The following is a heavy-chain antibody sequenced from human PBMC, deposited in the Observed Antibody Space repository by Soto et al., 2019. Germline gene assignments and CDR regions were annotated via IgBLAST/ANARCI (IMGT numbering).Heavy chain of an antibody. Sequence: VQLQQWGAGLLKPSETLSLTCEVSGGSFGGYYWSWIRQPPGKGLEWIGEINHVATTNYNPSLKSRVTISLDMSKNQFSLKLTSVTAADTAVYYCARHYYDSTGYYRSPLGDWGQGPLVTVSS. D-gene: IGHD3-22*01. CDR2: INHVATT. V-gene: IGHV4-34*01. J-gene: IGHJ4*02. CDR3: ARHYYDSTGYYRSPLGD. CDR1: GGSFGGYY.